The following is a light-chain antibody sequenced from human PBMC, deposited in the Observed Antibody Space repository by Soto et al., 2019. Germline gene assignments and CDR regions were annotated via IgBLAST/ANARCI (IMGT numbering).Light chain of an antibody. CDR2: GVS. CDR1: QSFTYTY. V-gene: IGKV3-20*01. Sequence: IVLTHSPFTLSSSPGERATLSCRASQSFTYTYLAWYQQKHGRSPRLLVYGVSARAAVISDRFCCSVSGTDFTLTINRLEPEDSAIYYCQQYESIPFTFGQGTKLEIK. CDR3: QQYESIPFT. J-gene: IGKJ2*01.